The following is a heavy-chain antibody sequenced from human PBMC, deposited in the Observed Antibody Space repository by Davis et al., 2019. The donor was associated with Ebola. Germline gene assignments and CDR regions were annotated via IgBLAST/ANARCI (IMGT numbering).Heavy chain of an antibody. Sequence: PGGSLRLSCAASGFTYSSYAMTWARQVPGKGLEWVSAITSSGGSTYYGDSVKGRFTISRDNSKNTLYLQMNSLRVDETAFYYCAKGGSGWPSDYSYGLGVWGKGTTVTVSS. CDR3: AKGGSGWPSDYSYGLGV. CDR2: ITSSGGST. CDR1: GFTYSSYA. J-gene: IGHJ6*04. V-gene: IGHV3-23*01. D-gene: IGHD6-19*01.